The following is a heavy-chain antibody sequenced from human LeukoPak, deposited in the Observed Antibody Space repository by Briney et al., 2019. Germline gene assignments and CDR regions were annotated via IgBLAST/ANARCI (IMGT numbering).Heavy chain of an antibody. CDR1: GGSISSYY. CDR3: ASHAGYCSSTSCQSDAFDI. J-gene: IGHJ3*02. Sequence: SETLSLTCTVSGGSISSYYWSWIRQPPGKGLEWIGYIYYSGSTNYNPSLKSRVTISVDTSKNQFSLKLSSVTAADTAVYYCASHAGYCSSTSCQSDAFDIWGQGTMVTVSS. V-gene: IGHV4-59*08. CDR2: IYYSGST. D-gene: IGHD2-2*01.